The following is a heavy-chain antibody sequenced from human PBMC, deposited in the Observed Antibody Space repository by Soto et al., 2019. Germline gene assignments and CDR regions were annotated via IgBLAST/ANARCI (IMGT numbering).Heavy chain of an antibody. D-gene: IGHD4-17*01. CDR2: ISGSGGST. Sequence: GGSLRLSCAASGFTFSSYAMSWVRQAPGKGLEWVSAISGSGGSTYYADSVKGQFTISRDNSKNTLYLQMNSLRAEDTAVYCCAKDRDYGDRYYYGMDFWGQGTTVTVSS. CDR1: GFTFSSYA. V-gene: IGHV3-23*01. J-gene: IGHJ6*02. CDR3: AKDRDYGDRYYYGMDF.